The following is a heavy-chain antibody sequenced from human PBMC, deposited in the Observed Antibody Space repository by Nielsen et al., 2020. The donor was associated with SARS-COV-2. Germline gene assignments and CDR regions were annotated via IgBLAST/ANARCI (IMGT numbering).Heavy chain of an antibody. J-gene: IGHJ4*02. D-gene: IGHD5-24*01. CDR2: ISAST. V-gene: IGHV3-23*01. CDR1: GFTISTYA. CDR3: AKVGEMATISTYFDY. Sequence: GESLKISCVVSGFTISTYAMSWVRQAPGKGLEWVSAISASTYYADSVKGRFTISRDNSKNTLYLQMNSLRAEDTAVYYCAKVGEMATISTYFDYWGQGTLVTVSS.